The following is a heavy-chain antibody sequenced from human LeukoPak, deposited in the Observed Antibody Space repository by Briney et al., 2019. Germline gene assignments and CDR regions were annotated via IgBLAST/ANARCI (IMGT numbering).Heavy chain of an antibody. CDR3: AKGGYSGSSHFDY. V-gene: IGHV3-30*18. Sequence: GGSLRLSCVASGFTFSSYGMHWVRQAPGKGLEWVAVISYDGSNKYYADSVKGRFTISRDNSKNTLYLQMNSLRAEDTAVYYCAKGGYSGSSHFDYWGQGTLVTVSS. CDR1: GFTFSSYG. J-gene: IGHJ4*02. CDR2: ISYDGSNK. D-gene: IGHD5-12*01.